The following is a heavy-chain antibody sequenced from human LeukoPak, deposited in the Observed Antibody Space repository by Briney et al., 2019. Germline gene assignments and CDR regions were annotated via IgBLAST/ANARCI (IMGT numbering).Heavy chain of an antibody. CDR3: ARDGGGGLDY. CDR2: ISISSNYI. J-gene: IGHJ4*02. D-gene: IGHD2-15*01. CDR1: GFTFSNYN. V-gene: IGHV3-21*01. Sequence: GGSLRLSCAASGFTFSNYNMNWVRQAPGKGLEWVSCISISSNYIYYPDSVKGRFTISRDNAKNSLYLQMNGLRAEDTAVYYCARDGGGGLDYWGQGTLVTVSS.